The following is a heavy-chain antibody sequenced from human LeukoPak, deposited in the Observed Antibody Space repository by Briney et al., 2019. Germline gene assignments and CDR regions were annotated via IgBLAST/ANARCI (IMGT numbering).Heavy chain of an antibody. D-gene: IGHD1-26*01. CDR3: AKDGRTLSYFDY. V-gene: IGHV3-11*01. Sequence: PGGSLRLSCAASGFTFSDYYMSWIRQAPGKGLEWASYISSSGSTIYYADSVKGRFTISRDNAKNSLYLQMNSLRAEDTAVYYCAKDGRTLSYFDYWGQGTLVTVSS. CDR1: GFTFSDYY. CDR2: ISSSGSTI. J-gene: IGHJ4*02.